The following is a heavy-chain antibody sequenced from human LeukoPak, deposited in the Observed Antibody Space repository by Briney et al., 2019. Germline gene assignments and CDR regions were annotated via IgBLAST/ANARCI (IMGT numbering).Heavy chain of an antibody. V-gene: IGHV3-23*01. D-gene: IGHD2-15*01. CDR3: AKSHSVAQRGYFDY. Sequence: GGSLRLSCAASGFTFSSFAMTWVRQAPGKGLEWVSTISDSGGSTYYADAVRGRFTISRDNSKDTLYAQMNSLRAEDAAVYYCAKSHSVAQRGYFDYWGQGTLVTVSS. CDR2: ISDSGGST. CDR1: GFTFSSFA. J-gene: IGHJ4*02.